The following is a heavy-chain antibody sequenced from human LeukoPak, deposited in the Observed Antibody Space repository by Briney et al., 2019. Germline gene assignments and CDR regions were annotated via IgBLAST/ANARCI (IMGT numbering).Heavy chain of an antibody. Sequence: ASVNVSCKASGYTFTSSGISWVRQAPGQGLEWMGWISAYNGNTNYAQKLQGRVTMTTDTSTSTAYMELRSLRSDDTAVYYCARAYYSSGWYGSFDYWGQGTLVTVSS. D-gene: IGHD6-19*01. CDR2: ISAYNGNT. J-gene: IGHJ4*02. CDR1: GYTFTSSG. V-gene: IGHV1-18*01. CDR3: ARAYYSSGWYGSFDY.